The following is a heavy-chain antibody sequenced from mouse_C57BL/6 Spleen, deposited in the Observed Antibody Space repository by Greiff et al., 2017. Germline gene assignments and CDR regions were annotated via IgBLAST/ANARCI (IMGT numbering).Heavy chain of an antibody. D-gene: IGHD2-3*01. CDR2: IDPETGGT. Sequence: QVQLQQSGAELVRPGASVTLSCKASGYTFTDYEMHWVKQTPVHGLEWIGAIDPETGGTAYNQKFKGKAILTADKSSSEAYMELRSLTSEDSAVYYCTFGDGYYVPWFAYWGQGTLVTVSA. CDR1: GYTFTDYE. V-gene: IGHV1-15*01. CDR3: TFGDGYYVPWFAY. J-gene: IGHJ3*01.